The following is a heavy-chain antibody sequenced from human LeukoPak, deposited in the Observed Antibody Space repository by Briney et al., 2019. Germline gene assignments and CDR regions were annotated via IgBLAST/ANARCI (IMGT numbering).Heavy chain of an antibody. D-gene: IGHD2-15*01. CDR3: ARDRDVAVGYYFDY. J-gene: IGHJ4*02. CDR1: GFTFSSYA. CDR2: ISNSGGST. V-gene: IGHV3-23*01. Sequence: GGSLRLSCAASGFTFSSYAMSWVRQAPGKGLEWVSGISNSGGSTYYADSVKGRFTISRDNSKNTLYLQMDSLRAEDTAVYYCARDRDVAVGYYFDYWGQGTLVTVSS.